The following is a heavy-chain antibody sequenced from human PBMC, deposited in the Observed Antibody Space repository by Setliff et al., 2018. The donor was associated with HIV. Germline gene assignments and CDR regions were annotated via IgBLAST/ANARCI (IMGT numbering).Heavy chain of an antibody. CDR1: GYTLSDYN. V-gene: IGHV1-2*02. D-gene: IGHD3-9*01. CDR3: ARIDPTAYHYHMDV. J-gene: IGHJ6*03. CDR2: MHPNTGAT. Sequence: GASVKVSCKAAGYTLSDYNIHWMRQAPGQAFEWMGWMHPNTGATSYAQKFQGRVSMTRDMSISTAYMELARLRSDDSAVYYCARIDPTAYHYHMDVWGKGTTVTVSS.